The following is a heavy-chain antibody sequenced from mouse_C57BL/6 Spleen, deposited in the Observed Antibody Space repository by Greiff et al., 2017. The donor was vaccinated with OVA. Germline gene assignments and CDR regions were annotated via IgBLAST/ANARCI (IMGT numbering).Heavy chain of an antibody. CDR3: ARLPPDGYCAMDY. CDR2: IWTGGGT. J-gene: IGHJ4*01. D-gene: IGHD2-3*01. V-gene: IGHV2-9-1*01. Sequence: QVQLKQSGPGLVAPSQSLSITCTVSGFSLTSYAISWVRQPPGKGLEWLGVIWTGGGTNYNSALNSRLSISKDNSKSQVFLKMNSLQTDDTARYYCARLPPDGYCAMDYWGQGTSVTVSS. CDR1: GFSLTSYA.